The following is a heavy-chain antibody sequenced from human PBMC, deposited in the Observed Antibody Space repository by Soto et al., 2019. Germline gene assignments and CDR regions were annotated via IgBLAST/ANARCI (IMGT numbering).Heavy chain of an antibody. Sequence: PSETLSLTCTVSGGSISSYYWSWIRQPPGKGLEWIGYIYYSGSTNYNPSLKSRVTISVDTSKNQFSLKLSSVTAADTAVYYCAREADTKASDFWSGYYNYYYYMDVWGKGTKVTVSS. J-gene: IGHJ6*03. D-gene: IGHD3-3*01. CDR1: GGSISSYY. CDR2: IYYSGST. V-gene: IGHV4-59*01. CDR3: AREADTKASDFWSGYYNYYYYMDV.